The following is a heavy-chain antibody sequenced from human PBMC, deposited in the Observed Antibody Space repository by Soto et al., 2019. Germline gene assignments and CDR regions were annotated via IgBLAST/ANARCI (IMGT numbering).Heavy chain of an antibody. V-gene: IGHV2-5*02. CDR3: AHYVSASPAGWFDP. CDR2: IYWEDDN. J-gene: IGHJ5*02. Sequence: QITLKESGPALVKPTQTLTLTCTFSGFSLSTSGEAVGWIRQPPGEALEWLALIYWEDDNRYNPTLKTRLTITKDPSKNQVVLTLTNMDPVDTATYYCAHYVSASPAGWFDPWGQGILVTLSS. D-gene: IGHD3-10*01. CDR1: GFSLSTSGEA.